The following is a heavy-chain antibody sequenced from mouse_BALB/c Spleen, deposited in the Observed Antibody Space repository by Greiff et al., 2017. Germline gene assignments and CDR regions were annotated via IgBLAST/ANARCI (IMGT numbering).Heavy chain of an antibody. J-gene: IGHJ4*01. D-gene: IGHD1-1*01. CDR3: ATTVVATNAMDY. CDR2: INPSSGYT. CDR1: GYTFTSYT. Sequence: VQLQQSGAELARPGASVKISCKASGYTFTSYTMHWVKQRPGQGLEWIGYINPSSGYTNYNQKFKDKATLTADKSSSTAYMQLSSLTSEDSAVYYCATTVVATNAMDYWGQGTSVTVSS. V-gene: IGHV1-4*01.